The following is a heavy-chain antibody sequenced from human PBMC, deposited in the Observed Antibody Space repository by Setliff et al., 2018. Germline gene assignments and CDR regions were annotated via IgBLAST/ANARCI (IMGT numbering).Heavy chain of an antibody. D-gene: IGHD1-1*01. Sequence: SETLSLTCAVSGDSISNDYWWSWVRQPPERELEWIGEINQSGTTNYNPPLKGRATISVDNSKNQFSLNLNSVTVADTAVYFCARGVRTGHLDSLGQGTLVTVSS. CDR1: GDSISNDYW. V-gene: IGHV4-4*02. J-gene: IGHJ4*02. CDR3: ARGVRTGHLDS. CDR2: INQSGTT.